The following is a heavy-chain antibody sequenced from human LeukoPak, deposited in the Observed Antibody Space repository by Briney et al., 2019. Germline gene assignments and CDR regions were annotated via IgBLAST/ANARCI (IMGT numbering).Heavy chain of an antibody. D-gene: IGHD3-3*01. J-gene: IGHJ6*03. CDR2: ISGSGGST. CDR3: AKFAGGYDFWSGYPSGNYYYYMDV. Sequence: GGSLRLSCAASGFTFSSYAMSWVRQAPGKGLEWVSAISGSGGSTYYADSVKGRFTISRDNSKNTLYLQMNSLRAEDTAVYYCAKFAGGYDFWSGYPSGNYYYYMDVWGKGTTVTVSS. CDR1: GFTFSSYA. V-gene: IGHV3-23*01.